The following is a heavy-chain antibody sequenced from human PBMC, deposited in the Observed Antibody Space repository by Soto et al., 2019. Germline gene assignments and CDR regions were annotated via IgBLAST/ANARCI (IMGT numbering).Heavy chain of an antibody. V-gene: IGHV3-30*18. D-gene: IGHD1-26*01. Sequence: QVQLVESGGGVVQPGRSLRLSCAASGFTFSSYGMHWVRQAPGKGLEWVAVISYDGSNKYYADSVKGRFTISRDKSKNTLYLQMNSLRAEEPAVYYCAKDGPIVGADWYFDLWGRGTLVTVSS. CDR3: AKDGPIVGADWYFDL. J-gene: IGHJ2*01. CDR2: ISYDGSNK. CDR1: GFTFSSYG.